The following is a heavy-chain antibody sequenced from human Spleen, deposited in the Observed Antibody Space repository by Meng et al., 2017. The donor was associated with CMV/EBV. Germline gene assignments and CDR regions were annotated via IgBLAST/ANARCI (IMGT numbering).Heavy chain of an antibody. CDR2: ISSSSSYI. J-gene: IGHJ4*02. D-gene: IGHD2-15*01. Sequence: EVQLVESGGGLVKPGGSLRLACSASGFTFSSYSMNCVRQAPGKGLEWVSSISSSSSYIYYADSVKGRFTISRDNAKNSLYLQMNSLRAEDTAVYYCARDRRDYCSGGSCYSGNYWGQGTLVTVSS. CDR1: GFTFSSYS. V-gene: IGHV3-21*01. CDR3: ARDRRDYCSGGSCYSGNY.